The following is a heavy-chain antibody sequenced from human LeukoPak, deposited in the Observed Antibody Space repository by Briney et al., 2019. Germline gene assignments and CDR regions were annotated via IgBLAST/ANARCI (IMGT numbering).Heavy chain of an antibody. D-gene: IGHD3-22*01. CDR3: ARGGGYYYDSSGYYY. CDR2: INPNSGGT. Sequence: GASVKVSCKASGYTFTGYYMHWVRQAPGQGLEWMGRINPNSGGTNYAQKFQGRVTMTRDTSISTAYMELSRLRSDDTAVYYCARGGGYYYDSSGYYYWGQGTLVTVSS. CDR1: GYTFTGYY. J-gene: IGHJ4*02. V-gene: IGHV1-2*06.